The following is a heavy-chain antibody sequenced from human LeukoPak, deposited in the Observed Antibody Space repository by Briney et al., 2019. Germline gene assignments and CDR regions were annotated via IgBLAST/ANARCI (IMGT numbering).Heavy chain of an antibody. Sequence: GGSLRLSCAASGFTVSSTYMSWVRQAPGKGLEWVSIIYSAGSTYYADSVKGRFTISRDNSKNTLYLQMNSLRAEDTAVYYCAKGHCTNGICWLDWGQGTLVAVSS. CDR2: IYSAGST. J-gene: IGHJ4*02. V-gene: IGHV3-53*01. CDR3: AKGHCTNGICWLD. CDR1: GFTVSSTY. D-gene: IGHD2-8*01.